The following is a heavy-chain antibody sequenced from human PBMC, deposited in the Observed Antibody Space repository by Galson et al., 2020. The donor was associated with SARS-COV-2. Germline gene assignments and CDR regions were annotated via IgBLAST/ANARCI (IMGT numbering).Heavy chain of an antibody. V-gene: IGHV4-38-2*01. CDR2: IYHSGST. CDR3: ASSEMTTVENNWFDP. Sequence: SQTLSLTCAVSGYSISSGYYWGWIRQPPGKGLEWIGSIYHSGSTYYNPSLKSRVTISVDTSKNQFSLKLSSVTAADTAVYYCASSEMTTVENNWFDPWGQGTLVAVSS. J-gene: IGHJ5*02. CDR1: GYSISSGYY. D-gene: IGHD4-17*01.